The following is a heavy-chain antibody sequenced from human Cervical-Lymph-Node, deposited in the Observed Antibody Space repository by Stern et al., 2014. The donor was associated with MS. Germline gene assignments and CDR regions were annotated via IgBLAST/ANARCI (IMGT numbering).Heavy chain of an antibody. J-gene: IGHJ4*02. CDR3: ARDSDSSGYAVPAFDS. V-gene: IGHV3-30*04. CDR2: TSYDGGNK. Sequence: LQPGTSLRLSCVASGFTFSDFAMHWVRQAPGKGLEWVAITSYDGGNKYYTDSVKGRFTISRDNPKDTLYLQMNSLRPEDTAVYYCARDSDSSGYAVPAFDSWGQGTLVTVSS. D-gene: IGHD3-22*01. CDR1: GFTFSDFA.